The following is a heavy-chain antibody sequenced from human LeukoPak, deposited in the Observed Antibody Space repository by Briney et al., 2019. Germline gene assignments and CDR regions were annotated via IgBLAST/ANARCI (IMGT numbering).Heavy chain of an antibody. V-gene: IGHV3-48*01. CDR1: GFTFSSYS. Sequence: GGSLRLSCAASGFTFSSYSMNWVRQAPGKGLEWVSYISSSSSTIYYADSVKGRFTISRDNSKNTLYLQMNSLRAEDTAVYYCAKDRIGVVGSRWFKPDYWGQGTLVTVSS. CDR3: AKDRIGVVGSRWFKPDY. J-gene: IGHJ4*02. CDR2: ISSSSSTI. D-gene: IGHD4-23*01.